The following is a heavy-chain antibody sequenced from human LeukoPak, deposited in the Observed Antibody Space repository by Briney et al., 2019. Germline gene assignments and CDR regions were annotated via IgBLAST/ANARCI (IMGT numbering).Heavy chain of an antibody. CDR2: INHSGST. Sequence: PSETLSLTCAVYGGSFSGYYWSWIRQPPGKGLEGIGEINHSGSTNYNPSLKSRVTISVDTSKSQFSLKLSSVTAADTAVYYCARGRRVRGVINYYYYYGMDVWGQGTTVTVSS. J-gene: IGHJ6*02. CDR1: GGSFSGYY. D-gene: IGHD3-10*01. CDR3: ARGRRVRGVINYYYYYGMDV. V-gene: IGHV4-34*01.